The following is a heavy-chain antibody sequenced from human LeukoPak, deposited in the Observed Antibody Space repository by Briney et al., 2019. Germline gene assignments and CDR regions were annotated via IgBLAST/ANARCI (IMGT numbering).Heavy chain of an antibody. V-gene: IGHV1-69*13. CDR2: IIPIFGTA. CDR3: ARDPDPYYGSGSYLYETRGY. D-gene: IGHD3-10*01. CDR1: GGTFSSYA. J-gene: IGHJ4*02. Sequence: SVKVSCKASGGTFSSYAISWVRQAPGQGREWMGGIIPIFGTANYAQKFQGRVTITADESTSTAYMQLSSVRSEDTAVYYCARDPDPYYGSGSYLYETRGYWGQGTLVTVSS.